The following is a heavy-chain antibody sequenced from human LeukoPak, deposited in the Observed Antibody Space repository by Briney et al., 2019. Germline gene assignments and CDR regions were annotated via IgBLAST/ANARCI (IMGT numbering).Heavy chain of an antibody. CDR3: AKDLFAMTPSPFDY. J-gene: IGHJ4*02. D-gene: IGHD2-15*01. CDR1: GFTFSSYW. V-gene: IGHV3-30*18. Sequence: GGSLRLSCAASGFTFSSYWMHWVRQAPGKGLEWVAAISYNGREKYYIDSVKGRFTVSRDNSKNTLYLQMNSLRSEDTAVYYCAKDLFAMTPSPFDYWGQGTLVTVSS. CDR2: ISYNGREK.